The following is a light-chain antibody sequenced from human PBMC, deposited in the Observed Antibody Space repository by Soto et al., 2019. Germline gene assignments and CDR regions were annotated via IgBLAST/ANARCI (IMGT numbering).Light chain of an antibody. CDR1: SSDVGGYNY. V-gene: IGLV2-14*01. J-gene: IGLJ3*02. CDR3: ISYTSSSTWV. CDR2: EVS. Sequence: QSVLTQPASVSGSPGQSITISCTGTSSDVGGYNYVSWYQQHPGKAPKLMIYEVSNRPSGVSDRFSGSRSGNTASLTISGLQAEDESHYYCISYTSSSTWVFGGGTQLTVL.